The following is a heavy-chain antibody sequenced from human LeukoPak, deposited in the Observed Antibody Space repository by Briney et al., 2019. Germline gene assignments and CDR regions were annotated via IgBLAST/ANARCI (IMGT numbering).Heavy chain of an antibody. D-gene: IGHD2-2*02. J-gene: IGHJ4*02. CDR2: ISSSSSYI. Sequence: GGSLRLSCAASRFTFSNYGVNWVRQAPGKGLEWVSSISSSSSYIYYADSVKGRFTISRDNAKNSLYLQMNSLRAEDTAVYYCARDSYCSSTSCYTYWGQGTLVTVSS. V-gene: IGHV3-21*01. CDR1: RFTFSNYG. CDR3: ARDSYCSSTSCYTY.